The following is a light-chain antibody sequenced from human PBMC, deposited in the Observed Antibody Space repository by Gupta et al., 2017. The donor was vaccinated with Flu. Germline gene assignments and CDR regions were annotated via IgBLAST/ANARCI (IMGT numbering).Light chain of an antibody. J-gene: IGKJ4*01. CDR2: DAS. CDR3: QQRSNWLT. CDR1: QSVSSY. Sequence: PGERATLSCRASQSVSSYLAWYQQKPGQAPRLLIYDASNRAIGIPARFSGSGSGTDFTLTISSLEPEDFAVYYCQQRSNWLTFGGGTKVEIK. V-gene: IGKV3-11*01.